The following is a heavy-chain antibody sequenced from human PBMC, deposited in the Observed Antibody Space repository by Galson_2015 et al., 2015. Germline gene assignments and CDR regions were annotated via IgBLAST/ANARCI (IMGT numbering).Heavy chain of an antibody. J-gene: IGHJ4*02. CDR3: AKDRVPSVVVVAATLL. CDR1: GFTFSSYA. V-gene: IGHV3-23*01. Sequence: SLRLSCAASGFTFSSYAMSWVRQAPGKGLEWVSAISGSGGSTYYADSVKGRFTISRDNSKNTLYLQMNSLRAEDTAVYYCAKDRVPSVVVVAATLLGGQGTLVTVSS. D-gene: IGHD2-15*01. CDR2: ISGSGGST.